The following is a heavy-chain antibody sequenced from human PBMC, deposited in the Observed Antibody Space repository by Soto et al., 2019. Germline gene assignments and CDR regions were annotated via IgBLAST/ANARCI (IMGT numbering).Heavy chain of an antibody. D-gene: IGHD6-13*01. J-gene: IGHJ6*02. CDR3: ARRRRRQQLVQRVDNGMDV. CDR1: GGSFSGYY. Sequence: PETLSLTCAVSGGSFSGYYWSWIRQPPGKGLEWIGEINHSGSTNYNASLKSRVTISVDTSKNQFSLKLSSVSAADTAVYFCARRRRRQQLVQRVDNGMDVWGQGTTVTVSS. V-gene: IGHV4-34*01. CDR2: INHSGST.